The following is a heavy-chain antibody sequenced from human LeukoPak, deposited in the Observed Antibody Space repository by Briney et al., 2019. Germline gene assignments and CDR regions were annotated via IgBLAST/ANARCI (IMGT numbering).Heavy chain of an antibody. CDR2: VSYRGGT. CDR1: GDSISSSHYY. CDR3: ARERNYYGSGSSYYFDY. V-gene: IGHV4-39*07. D-gene: IGHD3-10*01. Sequence: PSETLSLTCSVSGDSISSSHYYWGWIRQPPGKGLEWIGSVSYRGGTYHNPSLKTRVTVSVDTSKNQFSLRLNSVTAADTAVYYCARERNYYGSGSSYYFDYWGQGTLVTVSS. J-gene: IGHJ4*02.